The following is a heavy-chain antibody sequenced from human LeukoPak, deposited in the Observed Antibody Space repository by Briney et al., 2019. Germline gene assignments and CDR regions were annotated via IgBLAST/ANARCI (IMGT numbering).Heavy chain of an antibody. D-gene: IGHD3-22*01. CDR1: GFTFSDFY. CDR3: ARSADSSGYFREITLYYFDY. V-gene: IGHV3-11*01. J-gene: IGHJ4*02. CDR2: ISNSGSTI. Sequence: GGSLRLSCAASGFTFSDFYMPWIRQAPGKGLEWVSYISNSGSTIYYADSVKGRFTISRDNAKNSLYLQMNSLRAEDTAVYYCARSADSSGYFREITLYYFDYWGQGTLVTVSS.